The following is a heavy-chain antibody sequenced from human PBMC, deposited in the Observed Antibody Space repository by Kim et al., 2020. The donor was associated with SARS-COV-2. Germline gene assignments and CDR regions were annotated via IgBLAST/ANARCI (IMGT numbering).Heavy chain of an antibody. D-gene: IGHD2-2*01. Sequence: GGSLRLSCAASGFTFSSYAMHWVRQAPGKGLEWVAVISYDGSNKYYADSVKGRFTISRDNSKNTLYLQMNSLRAEDTAVYYCARENQLLPFDLWGRGTLVTVSS. CDR3: ARENQLLPFDL. V-gene: IGHV3-30-3*01. CDR2: ISYDGSNK. CDR1: GFTFSSYA. J-gene: IGHJ2*01.